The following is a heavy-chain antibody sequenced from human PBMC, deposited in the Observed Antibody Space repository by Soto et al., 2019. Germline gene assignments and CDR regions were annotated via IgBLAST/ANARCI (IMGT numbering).Heavy chain of an antibody. CDR1: GGTFSSYA. J-gene: IGHJ5*02. D-gene: IGHD5-12*01. Sequence: QVQLVQSGAEVKKPGSSVKVSCKASGGTFSSYAISCVRQSPGQGLEWMGGIIPIFGTANYAQKFQGRVTITADESTSTDYMELSSLRSEDTAVYYGEREVGYSGYVHNWFDPWGQGTLVTVSS. CDR3: EREVGYSGYVHNWFDP. CDR2: IIPIFGTA. V-gene: IGHV1-69*01.